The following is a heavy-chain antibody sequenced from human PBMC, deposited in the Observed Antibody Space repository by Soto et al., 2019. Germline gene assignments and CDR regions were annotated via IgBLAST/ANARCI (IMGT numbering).Heavy chain of an antibody. CDR1: GGSISSGGYY. Sequence: QVQLHESGPGLVKPSQTLSLTCTVSGGSISSGGYYWSWIRQHPGKGLEWIGYIYYSGSTYYNPSLKSRVTISVDTSKNQFSLKLSSVTAADTAVYYCARALLWFGESEGNAFDIWGQGTMVTVSS. J-gene: IGHJ3*02. V-gene: IGHV4-31*03. CDR3: ARALLWFGESEGNAFDI. D-gene: IGHD3-10*01. CDR2: IYYSGST.